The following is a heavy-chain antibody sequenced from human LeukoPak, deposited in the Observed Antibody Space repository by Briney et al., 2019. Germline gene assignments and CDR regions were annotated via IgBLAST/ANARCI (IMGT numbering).Heavy chain of an antibody. CDR2: IWSDGSNK. CDR1: GFTFSFYV. J-gene: IGHJ5*02. V-gene: IGHV3-33*01. CDR3: AREDGSASYYNNWFDP. Sequence: GRSLRLSCAASGFTFSFYVMHWVRQAPGKGLEWVAVIWSDGSNKYYADSVKGRFTISRDNSKNTLYLQMNSLRAEDTAVYYCAREDGSASYYNNWFDPWGQGTLVTVSS. D-gene: IGHD3-10*01.